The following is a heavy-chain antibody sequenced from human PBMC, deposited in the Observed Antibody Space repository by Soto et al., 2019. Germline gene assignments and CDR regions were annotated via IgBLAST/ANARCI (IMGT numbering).Heavy chain of an antibody. J-gene: IGHJ6*03. CDR1: GGSFSGYY. V-gene: IGHV4-59*08. CDR2: ISFSGIT. Sequence: PSETLSLTCAVYGGSFSGYYWSWIRQPPGKGLEWIGYISFSGITNYNPSLNSRVTISMETSKNQFSLKLSSVTAADTAIYYCARTTASGYMDVWGKGTTVTVSS. CDR3: ARTTASGYMDV. D-gene: IGHD4-17*01.